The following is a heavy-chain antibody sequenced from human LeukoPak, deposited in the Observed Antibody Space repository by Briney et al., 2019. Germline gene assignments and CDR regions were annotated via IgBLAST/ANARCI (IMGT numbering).Heavy chain of an antibody. CDR1: GYTFTSYG. Sequence: ASVKVSCKASGYTFTSYGISWVRQAPGQGLEWMGWISAYNGNTNYAQKLQGRVTMTTDTSTSTAYMELRSLRSDDTAVYYCARVSADRYYYHGMDVWGQGTTVTVSS. J-gene: IGHJ6*02. V-gene: IGHV1-18*01. CDR2: ISAYNGNT. D-gene: IGHD4-23*01. CDR3: ARVSADRYYYHGMDV.